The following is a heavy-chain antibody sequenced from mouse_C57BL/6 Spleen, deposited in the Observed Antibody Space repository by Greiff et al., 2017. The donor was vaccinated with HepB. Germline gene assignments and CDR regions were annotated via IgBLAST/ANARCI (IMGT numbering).Heavy chain of an antibody. CDR3: AKGGYYGSSWYFDV. D-gene: IGHD1-1*01. J-gene: IGHJ1*03. CDR1: GFSLTSYG. CDR2: IWRGGST. V-gene: IGHV2-5*01. Sequence: LVESGPGLVQPSQSLSITCTVSGFSLTSYGVHWVRQSPGKGLEWLGVIWRGGSTDYNAAFMSRLSITKDNSKSQVFFKMNSLQADDTAIYYCAKGGYYGSSWYFDVWGTGTTVTVSS.